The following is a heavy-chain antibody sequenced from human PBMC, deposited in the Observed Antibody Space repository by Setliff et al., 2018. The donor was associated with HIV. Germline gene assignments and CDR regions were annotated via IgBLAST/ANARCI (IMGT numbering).Heavy chain of an antibody. CDR1: GDSLNTNY. CDR2: IYASGKT. Sequence: SETLSLTCNVSGDSLNTNYWSWIRQSGGKGLEWIGRIYASGKTTFNPSLKSRVRMSVDTSKNQFSLKLTSVTASDTAVYYCARGNNDLESFDYWGQGALVTVSS. J-gene: IGHJ4*02. D-gene: IGHD3-3*01. V-gene: IGHV4-4*07. CDR3: ARGNNDLESFDY.